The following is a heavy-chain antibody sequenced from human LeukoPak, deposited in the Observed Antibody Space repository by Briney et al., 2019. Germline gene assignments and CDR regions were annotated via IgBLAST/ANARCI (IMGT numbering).Heavy chain of an antibody. D-gene: IGHD3-10*01. Sequence: QAGGSLRLSCAASGFTLSSYAMSWVRQAPGKGLEWVSIISGGGDDTYYADSVKGRFTISRDNSKNTLYLQLNSLRAEDTAVYYCATFGSGSSTRYFAYWGQGTLVTVSS. V-gene: IGHV3-23*01. CDR1: GFTLSSYA. CDR3: ATFGSGSSTRYFAY. J-gene: IGHJ4*02. CDR2: ISGGGDDT.